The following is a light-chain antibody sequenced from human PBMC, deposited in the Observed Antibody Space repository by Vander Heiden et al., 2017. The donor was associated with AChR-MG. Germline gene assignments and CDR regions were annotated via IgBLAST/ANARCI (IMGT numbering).Light chain of an antibody. V-gene: IGLV1-40*01. CDR3: LYYDSVRGGFVV. J-gene: IGLJ1*01. CDR2: NH. Sequence: SLLTQPPSVSWAAGQRGTIRCTGSTSNTGGGDAVHWYKHLPRRGATLRSLVNHIRPSGVPDRFYCSTSGTSDSTTTTALEAEDEADDHGLYYDSVRGGFVVFGSGTRVTVL. CDR1: TSNTGGGDA.